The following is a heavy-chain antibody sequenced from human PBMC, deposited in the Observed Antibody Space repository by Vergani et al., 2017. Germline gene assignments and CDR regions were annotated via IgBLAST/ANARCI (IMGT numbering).Heavy chain of an antibody. D-gene: IGHD3-3*01. Sequence: EVQLLESGGGLVQPGGSLRLSCAASGFTFSSYAMSWVRQAPGKGLEWVSAISGSGGSTYYADSVKGRFTISRDNSKNTLYLQMNSLRAEDTAVYYCAKGRAYYDFWSGYSYFDYWGQGTLVTVSS. CDR3: AKGRAYYDFWSGYSYFDY. CDR2: ISGSGGST. J-gene: IGHJ4*02. CDR1: GFTFSSYA. V-gene: IGHV3-23*01.